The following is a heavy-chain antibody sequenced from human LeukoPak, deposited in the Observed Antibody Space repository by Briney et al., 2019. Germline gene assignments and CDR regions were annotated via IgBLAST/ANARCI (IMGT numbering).Heavy chain of an antibody. CDR1: GFTFSSQV. CDR2: ISGSGGST. D-gene: IGHD3-22*01. J-gene: IGHJ4*02. CDR3: AKDASPNYYDSSGDPYYFDY. V-gene: IGHV3-23*01. Sequence: GGPLRLLCGACGFTFSSQVMIDVRQAPGKGVEWGSAISGSGGSTYYANSVKRRFTISRDNSKNTLYLQMNSLRAEDTAVYYCAKDASPNYYDSSGDPYYFDYWGQGTLVTVSS.